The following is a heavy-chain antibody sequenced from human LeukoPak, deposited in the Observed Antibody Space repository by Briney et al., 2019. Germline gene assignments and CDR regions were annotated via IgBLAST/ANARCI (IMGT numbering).Heavy chain of an antibody. CDR3: ARGFNDFWSGHKTTYYYMDV. Sequence: GASVKVCCKASGYTFTSYGISWVRQAPGQGLEWMGWISAYNGNTNYAQKLQGRVTMTTDTSTSTAYMELRSLRSDDTAVYYCARGFNDFWSGHKTTYYYMDVWGKGTTVTVSS. V-gene: IGHV1-18*01. D-gene: IGHD3-3*01. CDR1: GYTFTSYG. J-gene: IGHJ6*03. CDR2: ISAYNGNT.